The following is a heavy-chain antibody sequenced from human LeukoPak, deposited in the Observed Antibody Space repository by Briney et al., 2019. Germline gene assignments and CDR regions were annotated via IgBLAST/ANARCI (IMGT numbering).Heavy chain of an antibody. CDR2: IRSKAYGGTT. CDR3: TRDYDFWSGYNWFDP. J-gene: IGHJ5*02. D-gene: IGHD3-3*01. V-gene: IGHV3-49*03. CDR1: GFTFGDCA. Sequence: GGSLRLSCTASGFTFGDCAMSWFRQAPGKGLEWVGFIRSKAYGGTTEYAASVKGGFTISRDDSKSIAYLQMNSLKTEDTAVYYCTRDYDFWSGYNWFDPWGQGTLVTVSS.